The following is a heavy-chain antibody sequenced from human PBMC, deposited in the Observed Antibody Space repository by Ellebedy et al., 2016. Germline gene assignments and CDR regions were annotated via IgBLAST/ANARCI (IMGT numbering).Heavy chain of an antibody. CDR3: ARRVFRDYYDSYDAFDI. D-gene: IGHD3-22*01. J-gene: IGHJ3*02. V-gene: IGHV4-59*08. CDR2: INYSGST. CDR1: GGSISSYY. Sequence: GSLRLSCTVSGGSISSYYWSWIRQPPGKGLEWIGYINYSGSTNYNPSLKSRVTMSVDTSKNQFSLKLSSVTAADTAVYYCARRVFRDYYDSYDAFDIWGQGTMVTVSS.